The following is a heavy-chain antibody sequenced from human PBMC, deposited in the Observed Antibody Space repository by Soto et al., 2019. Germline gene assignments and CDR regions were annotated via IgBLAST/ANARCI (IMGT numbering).Heavy chain of an antibody. J-gene: IGHJ6*03. Sequence: EVQLVESGGGLVQPGGSLRLSCAASGFTFSSYWMSWVRQAPGKGLEWVANIKQDGSEKYYVDSVKGRFTISRDNAKNSLYLQMNSLRAEDTAVYYCARASSIAARLYYYYYMDVWGKGTTVTVSS. CDR2: IKQDGSEK. CDR1: GFTFSSYW. D-gene: IGHD6-6*01. V-gene: IGHV3-7*01. CDR3: ARASSIAARLYYYYYMDV.